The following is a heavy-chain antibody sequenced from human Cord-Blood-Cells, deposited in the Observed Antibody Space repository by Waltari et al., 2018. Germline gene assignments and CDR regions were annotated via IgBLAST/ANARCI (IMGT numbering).Heavy chain of an antibody. J-gene: IGHJ4*02. CDR1: GGSFSGYY. CDR2: INHSGST. CDR3: ARGHGELLSSTSCFDY. D-gene: IGHD2-2*01. Sequence: QVQLQQWGAGLLKPSETLSLTCAVYGGSFSGYYWSWIRQPPGKGLEWIGEINHSGSTNYNPSLNSRVTISVDPSKNQFSLKLSSVTAADTAVYYCARGHGELLSSTSCFDYWGQGTLVTVSS. V-gene: IGHV4-34*01.